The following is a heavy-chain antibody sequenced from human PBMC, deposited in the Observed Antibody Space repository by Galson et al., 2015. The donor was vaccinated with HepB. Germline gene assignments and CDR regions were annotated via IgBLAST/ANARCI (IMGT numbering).Heavy chain of an antibody. Sequence: SLRLSCAGSGFTFSGYTMNWVRQAPGKGLQWVASISSGSGHDIFYRASVKGRFTITRDNAKNSLYLQMNSLRVEDTGVYYCASESPDLWGQGTTVTVSS. CDR2: ISSGSGHDI. CDR1: GFTFSGYT. J-gene: IGHJ6*02. CDR3: ASESPDL. V-gene: IGHV3-21*01.